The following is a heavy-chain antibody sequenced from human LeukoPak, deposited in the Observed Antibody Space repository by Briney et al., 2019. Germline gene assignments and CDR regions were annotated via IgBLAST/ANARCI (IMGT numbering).Heavy chain of an antibody. CDR3: ARPNPPDILTGYPHY. CDR1: GLIFSGYA. Sequence: PGGSLRLSCAASGLIFSGYAMHWVRQAPGKGLEWVAVISYDGSNEYYADSVKGRFTISRDNSKNTLYLQMNRLRVEDTAVYYCARPNPPDILTGYPHYWGQGTLVTVSS. CDR2: ISYDGSNE. D-gene: IGHD3-9*01. J-gene: IGHJ4*02. V-gene: IGHV3-30-3*01.